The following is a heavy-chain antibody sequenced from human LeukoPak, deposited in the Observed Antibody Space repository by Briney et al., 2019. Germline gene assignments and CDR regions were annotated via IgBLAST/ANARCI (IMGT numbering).Heavy chain of an antibody. V-gene: IGHV1-2*02. CDR3: ARDLYQGSSWYPSDY. CDR2: INPNSGGT. D-gene: IGHD6-13*01. Sequence: GASVKVSCKASGYTFTGYYMHWVRQAPGQGLEWMGWINPNSGGTNYAQKFQGRVTMTRDTSISTAYMELSRLRSDDTAVYYCARDLYQGSSWYPSDYWGQGTLVTVSS. CDR1: GYTFTGYY. J-gene: IGHJ4*02.